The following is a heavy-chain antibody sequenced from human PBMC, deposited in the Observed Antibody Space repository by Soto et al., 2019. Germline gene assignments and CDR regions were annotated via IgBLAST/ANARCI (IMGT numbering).Heavy chain of an antibody. CDR2: IYPGDSDT. J-gene: IGHJ3*02. CDR3: ARSIIGGEAATILEFDAFDI. Sequence: GESLKISCKGSGYSFTSYWIGWVRQMPGKGLEWMGIIYPGDSDTRYSPSFQGQVTISADKSISTAYLQWSSLKASDTAMYYCARSIIGGEAATILEFDAFDIWGQGTMVTVSS. D-gene: IGHD6-25*01. V-gene: IGHV5-51*01. CDR1: GYSFTSYW.